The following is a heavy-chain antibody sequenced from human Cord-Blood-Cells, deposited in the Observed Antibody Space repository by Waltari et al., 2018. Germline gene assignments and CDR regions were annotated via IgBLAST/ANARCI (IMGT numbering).Heavy chain of an antibody. CDR1: GFTFSSYG. Sequence: QVQLVESGGGVVQPGRSLRLSCAASGFTFSSYGMHWARQAPGKGLEWVAVISYDGSNKYYADSVKGRFTISRDNSKNTLYLQMNSLRAEDTAVYYCAKDRGYSYGYYFDYWGQGTLVTVSS. CDR3: AKDRGYSYGYYFDY. J-gene: IGHJ4*02. V-gene: IGHV3-30*18. CDR2: ISYDGSNK. D-gene: IGHD5-18*01.